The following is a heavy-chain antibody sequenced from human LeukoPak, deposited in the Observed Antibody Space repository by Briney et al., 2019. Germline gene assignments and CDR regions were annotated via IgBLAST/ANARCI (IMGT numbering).Heavy chain of an antibody. V-gene: IGHV3-66*01. CDR3: ARTLDYGGNSGAAFDI. CDR2: IYAGQSS. CDR1: GFTVSINF. Sequence: QPGGSLRLSCAASGFTVSINFMSWVRQAPGKGLEWVSIIYAGQSSYSADSVRGRFTISRDNSKNTLYLQMNSLRAEDTAVYYCARTLDYGGNSGAAFDIWGQGTMVTVSS. D-gene: IGHD4-23*01. J-gene: IGHJ3*02.